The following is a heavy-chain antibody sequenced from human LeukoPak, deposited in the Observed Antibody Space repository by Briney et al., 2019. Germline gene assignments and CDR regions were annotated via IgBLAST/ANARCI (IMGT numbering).Heavy chain of an antibody. CDR2: IFGAGTT. D-gene: IGHD2-15*01. V-gene: IGHV3-53*01. J-gene: IGHJ4*02. CDR1: GFTLSGDY. CDR3: ARAIQFGGYFDY. Sequence: GGSLRLSCAASGFTLSGDYMSWVRQAPGKGLEWVSVIFGAGTTYYADSVKGRFTISRDNSKNTLYLQMNSLRAEDTAVYYCARAIQFGGYFDYWSQGTLVTVSS.